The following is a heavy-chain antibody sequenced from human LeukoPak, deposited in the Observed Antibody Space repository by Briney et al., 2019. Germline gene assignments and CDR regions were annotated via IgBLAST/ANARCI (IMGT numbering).Heavy chain of an antibody. V-gene: IGHV4-31*03. CDR3: ARANSGYDWGYFDY. CDR1: GGSISSGGYY. J-gene: IGHJ4*02. D-gene: IGHD5-12*01. CDR2: IYYSGST. Sequence: SETLSLTCTVSGGSISSGGYYWSWIRQHPGKGLEWIGYIYYSGSTYYNPSLKSRVTISVDTSKNQFSLKLSSVAAADTAVYYCARANSGYDWGYFDYWGQGTLVTVSS.